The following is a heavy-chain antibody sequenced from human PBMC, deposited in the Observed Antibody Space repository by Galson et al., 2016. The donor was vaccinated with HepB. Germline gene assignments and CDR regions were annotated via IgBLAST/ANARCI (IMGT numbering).Heavy chain of an antibody. V-gene: IGHV4-4*02. CDR1: GGSISSSDW. CDR3: AKWGGVGGAYHLD. D-gene: IGHD3-10*01. CDR2: IFHSGRV. J-gene: IGHJ4*02. Sequence: LSLTCAVSGGSISSSDWWSWVRQPPGQGLEWIGQIFHSGRVNYTPSLASRVTISIDTSNNYFSLRLTSVTAADTAVYYCAKWGGVGGAYHLDWGQGTLVIVSS.